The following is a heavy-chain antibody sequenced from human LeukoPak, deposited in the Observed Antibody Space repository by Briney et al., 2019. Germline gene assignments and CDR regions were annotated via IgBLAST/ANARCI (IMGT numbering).Heavy chain of an antibody. J-gene: IGHJ5*02. D-gene: IGHD6-19*01. CDR2: IGGSDNIV. Sequence: GGSLRLSCATSGLNFNVFYMSWIRQAPGKGLEWVADIGGSDNIVSYGESVRGRFAISRDFATDSRYLQMDSLRAEDTAFYYCAREAVAGAFDLWGQGTLVTVSS. CDR1: GLNFNVFY. CDR3: AREAVAGAFDL. V-gene: IGHV3-11*01.